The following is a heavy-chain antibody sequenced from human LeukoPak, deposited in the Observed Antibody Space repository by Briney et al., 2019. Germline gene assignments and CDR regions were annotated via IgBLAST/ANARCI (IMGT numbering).Heavy chain of an antibody. J-gene: IGHJ4*02. V-gene: IGHV1-2*02. CDR2: INPNSGGT. CDR1: GYAFTGYY. CDR3: ARDRNGDLGY. D-gene: IGHD7-27*01. Sequence: ASVKVSCKASGYAFTGYYIHWVRQAPGQGLEWMGWINPNSGGTNYAQKFQGRVTMTRDTSISTAYMELSRLRSDDTAVYYCARDRNGDLGYWGQGTLVTVSS.